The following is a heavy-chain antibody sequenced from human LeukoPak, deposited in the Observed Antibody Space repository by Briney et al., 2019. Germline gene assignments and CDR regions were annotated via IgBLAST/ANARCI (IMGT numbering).Heavy chain of an antibody. V-gene: IGHV3-30*04. J-gene: IGHJ6*02. Sequence: PGGSLRLSCAASGFTFNYYVVHWARQAPGKGLEWVAVISYDGSNEYYADSVKGRFTISRDNAKNSLYLQMSNLRAEDTAVYFCARGGGLDVWGQGATVTVSS. D-gene: IGHD3-16*01. CDR3: ARGGGLDV. CDR1: GFTFNYYV. CDR2: ISYDGSNE.